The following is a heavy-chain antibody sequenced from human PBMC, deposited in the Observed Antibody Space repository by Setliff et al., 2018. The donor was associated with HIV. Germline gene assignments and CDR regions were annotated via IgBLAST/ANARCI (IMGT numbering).Heavy chain of an antibody. CDR3: ARQLDYTNGRYFDY. V-gene: IGHV4-4*09. J-gene: IGHJ4*02. CDR2: TDASVDT. CDR1: GDSIKSHH. D-gene: IGHD4-4*01. Sequence: SETLSLTCTVSGDSIKSHHWSWIRQPAGKGLEWLAYTDASVDTNYNPSLRGRVIISLDTSNNQFSLNLNSVTAADTAVYYCARQLDYTNGRYFDYWGPGTLVTV.